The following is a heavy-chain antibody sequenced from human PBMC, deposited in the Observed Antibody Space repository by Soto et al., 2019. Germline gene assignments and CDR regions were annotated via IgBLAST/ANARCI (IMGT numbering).Heavy chain of an antibody. CDR1: GFTFSDYY. Sequence: GGSLRLSCEGSGFTFSDYYMRWIGQAPGKGLEWISYSSNSGTFTKYADSVKGRFSISRENNKKLLFLQMNSLRAEDTALYYCARSGDNYNLLDYWGQGTPVTVSS. D-gene: IGHD1-1*01. J-gene: IGHJ4*02. CDR3: ARSGDNYNLLDY. V-gene: IGHV3-11*06. CDR2: SSNSGTFT.